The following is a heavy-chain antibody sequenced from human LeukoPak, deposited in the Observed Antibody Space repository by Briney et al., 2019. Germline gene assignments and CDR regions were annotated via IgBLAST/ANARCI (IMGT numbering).Heavy chain of an antibody. V-gene: IGHV1-69*05. CDR1: GGTFSSYA. CDR3: ARVGSSGYYGWFDP. J-gene: IGHJ5*02. CDR2: IIPIFGTA. D-gene: IGHD3-22*01. Sequence: GASVKVSCKAAGGTFSSYAISWVRLAPGQGLEWMGGIIPIFGTANYAQKFQGRVTITTDESTSTAYMELSSLRSEDTAVYYCARVGSSGYYGWFDPWGQGTLVTVSS.